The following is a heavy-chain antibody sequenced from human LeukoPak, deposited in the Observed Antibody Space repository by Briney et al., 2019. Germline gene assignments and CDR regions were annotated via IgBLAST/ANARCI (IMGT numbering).Heavy chain of an antibody. CDR3: AGSPCSNGVCYRWYFDP. J-gene: IGHJ2*01. CDR2: IYVGDSDT. D-gene: IGHD2-8*01. Sequence: GESLKISCKGSGYSFTSYWIGWVRHMPGKGLEWMGIIYVGDSDTRYSPSFQGQVTISADKSISTAYLQWSSLKASDTAMYFCAGSPCSNGVCYRWYFDPWGRGTLVTVSS. V-gene: IGHV5-51*01. CDR1: GYSFTSYW.